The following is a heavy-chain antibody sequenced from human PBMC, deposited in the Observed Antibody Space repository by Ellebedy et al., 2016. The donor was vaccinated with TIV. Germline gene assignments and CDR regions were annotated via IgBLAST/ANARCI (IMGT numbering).Heavy chain of an antibody. CDR2: ISYSGST. J-gene: IGHJ5*02. CDR3: ARGTITVSGNIGYGNNWFDP. V-gene: IGHV4-59*12. Sequence: MPSETLSLTCAVSGGSFSGYYWSWIRQPPGKGLEWIGYISYSGSTNYNPSLKSRVTISVDTSKNQFSLKLNSVTAAETAVYYCARGTITVSGNIGYGNNWFDPWGQGTLVTVSS. D-gene: IGHD6-19*01. CDR1: GGSFSGYY.